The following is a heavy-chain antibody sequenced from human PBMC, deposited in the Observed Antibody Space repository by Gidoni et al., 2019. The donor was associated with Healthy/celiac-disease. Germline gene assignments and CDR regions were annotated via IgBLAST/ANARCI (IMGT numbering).Heavy chain of an antibody. CDR3: ARSRAHIAARPRYFDY. V-gene: IGHV3-7*03. CDR2: IKQDGSEK. Sequence: EVQLVESGGGLVQPGGSLRLSCAASGFTFSSYWLSWVRQAPGKGLEWVANIKQDGSEKYYVDSVKGRFTISRDNAKNSLYLQMNSLRAEDTAVYYCARSRAHIAARPRYFDYWGQGTLVTVSS. D-gene: IGHD6-6*01. CDR1: GFTFSSYW. J-gene: IGHJ4*02.